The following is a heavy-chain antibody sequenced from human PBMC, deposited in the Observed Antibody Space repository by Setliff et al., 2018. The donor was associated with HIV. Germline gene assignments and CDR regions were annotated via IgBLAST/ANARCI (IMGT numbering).Heavy chain of an antibody. CDR2: IIPLFGSA. CDR1: GGTFSSYS. Sequence: GASVKVSCKTSGGTFSSYSITWVRQAPGQGLEWMGGIIPLFGSADYAQRFQGRVTITADESTSTAYMELTSLRSEATAMYYCAVVNKVTDFEYWGQGTLVTVSS. J-gene: IGHJ4*02. V-gene: IGHV1-69*13. CDR3: AVVNKVTDFEY. D-gene: IGHD2-21*01.